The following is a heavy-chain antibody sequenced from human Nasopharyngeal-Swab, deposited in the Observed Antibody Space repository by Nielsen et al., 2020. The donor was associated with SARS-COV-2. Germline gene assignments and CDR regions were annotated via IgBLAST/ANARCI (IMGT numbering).Heavy chain of an antibody. CDR3: ARPYSGYDFHYFQY. CDR2: INDSGRTT. CDR1: GFTFTTYY. Sequence: ALVKVSCKASGFTFTTYYMHWVRQAPGQGLEWMGIINDSGRTTSYAQKFQGRVTMTRETSTSTLYMELSSLRYDDTAVYYRARPYSGYDFHYFQYWGQGTLVTVSS. D-gene: IGHD5-12*01. V-gene: IGHV1-46*01. J-gene: IGHJ4*02.